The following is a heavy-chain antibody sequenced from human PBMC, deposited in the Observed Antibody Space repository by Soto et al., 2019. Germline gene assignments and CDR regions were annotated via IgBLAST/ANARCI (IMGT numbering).Heavy chain of an antibody. CDR3: ARWGPSTYYDFWSGYPYYYYYMDV. CDR1: GYSFTSYW. V-gene: IGHV5-51*03. Sequence: GKSLKISCKGSGYSFTSYWIGWVRQMPGKGLEWMGIIYPGDSDTRYSPSFQGQVTISADKSISTAYLQWSSLKASDTALYYFARWGPSTYYDFWSGYPYYYYYMDVWGKGTTVTVSS. D-gene: IGHD3-3*01. CDR2: IYPGDSDT. J-gene: IGHJ6*03.